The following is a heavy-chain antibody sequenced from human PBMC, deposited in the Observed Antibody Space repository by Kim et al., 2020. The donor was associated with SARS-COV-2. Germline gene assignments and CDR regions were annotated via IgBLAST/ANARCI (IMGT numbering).Heavy chain of an antibody. V-gene: IGHV4-59*01. J-gene: IGHJ4*02. D-gene: IGHD3-9*01. Sequence: SETLSLTCTVSGGSISSYFWSWIRQPPGKGLEWISYIYYSGSTNYNPSLKSRVTISVDTSKNQFSLKLSSVTAADTAVYSCARGPDILTGYYSLDYWGQGTLVTVSS. CDR2: IYYSGST. CDR3: ARGPDILTGYYSLDY. CDR1: GGSISSYF.